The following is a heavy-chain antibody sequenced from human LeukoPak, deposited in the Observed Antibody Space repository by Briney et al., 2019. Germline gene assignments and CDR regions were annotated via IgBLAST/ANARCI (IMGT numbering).Heavy chain of an antibody. J-gene: IGHJ4*02. D-gene: IGHD2-8*01. CDR3: AKYCTNGVCYMDLDY. CDR2: VGAGGENT. V-gene: IGHV3-23*01. Sequence: GSLRLSCAASGFTFDNYAMSWVRQAPGKGLDWVPTVGAGGENTYYADSVRGRFTISRDNSKNTLYLQMNSLRAEDTAVYYCAKYCTNGVCYMDLDYWGQGTLVTVSS. CDR1: GFTFDNYA.